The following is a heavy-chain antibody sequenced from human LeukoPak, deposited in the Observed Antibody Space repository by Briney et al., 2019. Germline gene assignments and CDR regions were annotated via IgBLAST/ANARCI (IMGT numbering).Heavy chain of an antibody. CDR1: GGSVSSEGYY. D-gene: IGHD5-18*01. CDR2: IYNSGST. CDR3: ARRGGYKYGYNY. Sequence: SETLSLTCTVSGGSVSSEGYYWRWIRQPPGKGLEWIGYIYNSGSTNYNPSLKSRVTISVDTSKNQFSLKLSSVTAADTAVYYCARRGGYKYGYNYWGQGILVTVSA. J-gene: IGHJ4*02. V-gene: IGHV4-61*08.